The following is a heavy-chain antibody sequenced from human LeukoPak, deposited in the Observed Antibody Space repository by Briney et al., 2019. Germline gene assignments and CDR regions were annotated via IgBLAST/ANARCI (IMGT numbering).Heavy chain of an antibody. CDR2: IIPIFGTA. D-gene: IGHD6-13*01. CDR3: ARFKVAVAGYYYYYMDV. Sequence: GASVKVSCKAFGYTFTRYYMHWVRQAPGQGLEWMGGIIPIFGTAHYAQKFQGRVTITADKSTTTDYMELSSLRSEDTALYYCARFKVAVAGYYYYYMDVWGKGTTVTVSS. CDR1: GYTFTRYY. V-gene: IGHV1-69*06. J-gene: IGHJ6*03.